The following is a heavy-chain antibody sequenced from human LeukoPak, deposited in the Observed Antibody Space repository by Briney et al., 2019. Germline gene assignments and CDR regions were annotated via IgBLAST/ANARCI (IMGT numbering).Heavy chain of an antibody. CDR1: GFTFSSYA. CDR2: ISGSGGST. D-gene: IGHD4-17*01. CDR3: VSRELYGDHDY. V-gene: IGHV3-23*01. J-gene: IGHJ4*02. Sequence: TGGSLRLSCAASGFTFSSYAMSWVRQAPGKGLEWVSAISGSGGSTYYADSVKGRFTISRDNSKNTLYLQMNSLRAEDTAAYYCVSRELYGDHDYWGQGTLVTVSS.